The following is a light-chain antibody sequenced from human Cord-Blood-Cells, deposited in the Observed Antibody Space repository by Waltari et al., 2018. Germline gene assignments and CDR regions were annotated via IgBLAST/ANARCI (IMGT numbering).Light chain of an antibody. CDR2: EDN. CDR1: RGSIASNY. V-gene: IGLV6-57*01. Sequence: NFMLTQPHSVSESPGKTVTISCTRSRGSIASNYVQWYQQPPGSSPTTVIYEDNQRPSGVPDRFSGSIDSSSNSASLTISGLKTEDEADYYCQSYDSSNSWVFGGGTKLTVL. J-gene: IGLJ3*02. CDR3: QSYDSSNSWV.